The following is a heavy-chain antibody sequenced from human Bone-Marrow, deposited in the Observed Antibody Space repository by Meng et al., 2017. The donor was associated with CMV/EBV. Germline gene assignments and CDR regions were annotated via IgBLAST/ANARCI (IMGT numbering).Heavy chain of an antibody. CDR2: INPNSGGT. Sequence: QVQLVRSGDEGKRPGASVKVSCKASGSTFTDYYMHWVRQATGQGLEWRGWINPNSGGTNYAQKFQGRVTMTRDTSISTAYMELSRLRSDDTAVYYCAREEGGYSGYDLGYWGQGTLVTVSS. V-gene: IGHV1-2*02. CDR3: AREEGGYSGYDLGY. D-gene: IGHD5-12*01. CDR1: GSTFTDYY. J-gene: IGHJ4*02.